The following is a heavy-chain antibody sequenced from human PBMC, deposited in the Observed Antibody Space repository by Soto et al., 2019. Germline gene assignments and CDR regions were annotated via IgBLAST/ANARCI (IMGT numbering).Heavy chain of an antibody. CDR3: TLGVEYVFEF. J-gene: IGHJ3*01. CDR1: GLNFNIYS. Sequence: LVESGGAVIQPGGSLRLSCAASGLNFNIYSMNWVRQAPGKGLEWVSYMTGDSRTIHYADSVRGRFTISRDNAKSSIWLAMSSLVFEDTAVYYCTLGVEYVFEFWGQGRVVTVSS. D-gene: IGHD3-3*01. V-gene: IGHV3-48*01. CDR2: MTGDSRTI.